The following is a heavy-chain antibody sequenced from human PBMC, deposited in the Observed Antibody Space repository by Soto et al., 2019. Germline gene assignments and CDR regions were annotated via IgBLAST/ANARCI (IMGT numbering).Heavy chain of an antibody. Sequence: PSETLCLTCAVAGGSIRSGGYSWSWIRQPPGKGLEWIGYIHHGGSANYNPSLKSRVTISLDTSKTQISLELSSMTAADAALYYCVRQGFGALHGLVDVWGQGTTVTVSS. V-gene: IGHV4-61*08. CDR3: VRQGFGALHGLVDV. CDR1: GGSIRSGGYS. D-gene: IGHD3-10*01. CDR2: IHHGGSA. J-gene: IGHJ6*02.